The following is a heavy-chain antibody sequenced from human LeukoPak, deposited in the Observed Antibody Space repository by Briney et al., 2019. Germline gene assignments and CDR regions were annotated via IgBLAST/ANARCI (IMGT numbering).Heavy chain of an antibody. CDR2: ISYDGSNK. J-gene: IGHJ4*02. CDR1: GFTFSNYG. CDR3: AKSWGAYDSSGYYYPVGY. D-gene: IGHD3-22*01. Sequence: GGSLRLSCAASGFTFSNYGMHWVRQAPGKGLEWVAVISYDGSNKYYADSVKGRFTISRDNSKNTLYLQMNSLRAEDTAVYYCAKSWGAYDSSGYYYPVGYWGKGTLVTVSS. V-gene: IGHV3-30*18.